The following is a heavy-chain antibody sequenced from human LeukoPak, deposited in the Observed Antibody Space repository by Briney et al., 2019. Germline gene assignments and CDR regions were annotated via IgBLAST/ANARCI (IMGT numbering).Heavy chain of an antibody. CDR1: GFDFSSYG. CDR3: ARETMVRDLYYYYYYMDV. Sequence: GGSLRLSCGASGFDFSSYGMSWVRQAPGKGLEWVSVISGSGGSTYYADSVKGRFTISRDNSKNTLYLQMNSLRAEDTAVYYCARETMVRDLYYYYYYMDVWGKGTTVTVSS. CDR2: ISGSGGST. J-gene: IGHJ6*03. V-gene: IGHV3-23*01. D-gene: IGHD3-10*01.